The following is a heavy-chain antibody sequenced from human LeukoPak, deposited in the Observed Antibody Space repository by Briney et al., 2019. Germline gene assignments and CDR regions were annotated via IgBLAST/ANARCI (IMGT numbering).Heavy chain of an antibody. CDR3: ARGPTMVRGVRWFDP. CDR1: GYTLTELS. J-gene: IGHJ5*02. D-gene: IGHD3-10*01. CDR2: IIPIFGTA. Sequence: SVKVSCKVSGYTLTELSMHWVRQAPGKGLEWMGRIIPIFGTANYAQKLQGRVTITTDESTSTAYMELSSLRSEDTAVYYCARGPTMVRGVRWFDPWGQGTLVTVSS. V-gene: IGHV1-69*05.